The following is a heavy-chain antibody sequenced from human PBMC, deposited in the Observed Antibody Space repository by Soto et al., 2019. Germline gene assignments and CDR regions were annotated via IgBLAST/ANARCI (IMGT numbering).Heavy chain of an antibody. D-gene: IGHD3-3*02. V-gene: IGHV4-31*03. CDR3: ALTRGQHFWRGSRWFPP. CDR2: IHHSGSA. CDR1: GGSISTGAHF. Sequence: PSETLSLTCTVSGGSISTGAHFWSWIRQLPGQGLEWIGYIHHSGSAHYNPSLQSRVNISVDTSQRQFSLRLTSVTAADTAVYYCALTRGQHFWRGSRWFPPWGQGTRVTVS. J-gene: IGHJ5*02.